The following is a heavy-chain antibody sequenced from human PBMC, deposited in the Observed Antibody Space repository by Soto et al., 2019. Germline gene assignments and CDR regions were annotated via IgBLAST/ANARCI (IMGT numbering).Heavy chain of an antibody. CDR3: ARARRDYYGMDV. CDR2: ISSSSSYI. V-gene: IGHV3-21*01. J-gene: IGHJ6*02. D-gene: IGHD6-6*01. Sequence: PGGSLRPSCVASGFTFSSYSMNWVRQAPGKGLEWVSSISSSSSYIYYADSVKGRFTISRDNAKNSLYLQMNSLRAEDTAVYYCARARRDYYGMDVWGQGTTVTVSS. CDR1: GFTFSSYS.